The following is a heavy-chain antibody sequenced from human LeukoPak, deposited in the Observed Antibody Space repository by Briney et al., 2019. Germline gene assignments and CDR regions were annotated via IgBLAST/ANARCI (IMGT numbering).Heavy chain of an antibody. J-gene: IGHJ5*02. D-gene: IGHD2-2*01. CDR3: ARLVVPAAIWFDP. CDR2: ISSSSSYI. V-gene: IGHV3-21*01. CDR1: GFTFSSYS. Sequence: GGSLRLSCAASGFTFSSYSMNWVRQAPGKGLEWVSSISSSSSYIYYADSVEGRFTISRDNAKNSLYLQMNSLRAEDTAVYYCARLVVPAAIWFDPWGQGTLVTVSS.